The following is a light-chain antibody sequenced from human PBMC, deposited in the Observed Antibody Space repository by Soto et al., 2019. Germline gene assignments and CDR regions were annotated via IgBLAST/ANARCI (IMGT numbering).Light chain of an antibody. CDR3: CSYVGARTYV. CDR2: NVN. J-gene: IGLJ1*01. Sequence: QSALIQPPSVSGSPRQSVTISCTGTSSDVGSYEYVSWYQQHPGTVPKPMIFNVNTRPSEVPDRFSGSKSGNTASLTISGLQAEDEADYYCCSYVGARTYVFGTGTKLTVL. CDR1: SSDVGSYEY. V-gene: IGLV2-11*01.